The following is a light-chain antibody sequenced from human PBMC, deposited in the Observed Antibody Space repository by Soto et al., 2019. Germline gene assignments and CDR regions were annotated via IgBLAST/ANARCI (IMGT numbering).Light chain of an antibody. CDR1: QSISSSS. V-gene: IGKV3-20*01. J-gene: IGKJ3*01. CDR3: QQYSSSLFT. Sequence: EIVLTQSPGTLSLSSGERATLSCRASQSISSSSLAWYQQKPGQAPRLLIYGASSRATGIPDRFSGSASGTDFTLTISRLEPEDFALYYCQQYSSSLFTFGPGTKVDIK. CDR2: GAS.